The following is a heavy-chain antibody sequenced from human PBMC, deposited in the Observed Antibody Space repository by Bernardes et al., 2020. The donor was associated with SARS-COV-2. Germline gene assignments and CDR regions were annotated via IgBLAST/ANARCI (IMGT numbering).Heavy chain of an antibody. J-gene: IGHJ4*02. D-gene: IGHD2-21*01. V-gene: IGHV3-23*01. CDR1: GFAFSSNG. Sequence: GGSLRLSCVASGFAFSSNGMSWVRQAPGKGLEWVSSSGGDGGTHYADSVRGRFTISRDTSKNTLFLQMNSLRAEDTAVYYCAKDLFWWSAADFWGQGTLVTVSS. CDR3: AKDLFWWSAADF. CDR2: SGGDGGT.